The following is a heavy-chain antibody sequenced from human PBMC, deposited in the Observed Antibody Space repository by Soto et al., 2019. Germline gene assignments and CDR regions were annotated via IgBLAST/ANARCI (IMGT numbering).Heavy chain of an antibody. V-gene: IGHV1-69*06. CDR2: IIPIFGTA. J-gene: IGHJ4*02. D-gene: IGHD3-22*01. Sequence: SVKVSCKASGGTFSSYAISWVRQAPGQGLEWMGGIIPIFGTANYAQKFQGRVTITADKSTSTAYMELSSLRSEDTAVYYCARANTYYYDSSGVRIGYWGQGTLVTVSS. CDR1: GGTFSSYA. CDR3: ARANTYYYDSSGVRIGY.